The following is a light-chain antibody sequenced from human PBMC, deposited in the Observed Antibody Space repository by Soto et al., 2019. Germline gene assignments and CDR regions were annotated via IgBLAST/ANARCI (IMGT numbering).Light chain of an antibody. Sequence: DIQMTQSPSVLSASVGDKVTITCRASQDIRNSLAWYQQRPGKAPELFISQASDSQGGVPSRFSGSGSGTEFTLTITSLQAEDVAVYYCEQYYDTRWTFGQGTRVEVK. CDR3: EQYYDTRWT. J-gene: IGKJ1*01. CDR2: QAS. V-gene: IGKV1-5*03. CDR1: QDIRNS.